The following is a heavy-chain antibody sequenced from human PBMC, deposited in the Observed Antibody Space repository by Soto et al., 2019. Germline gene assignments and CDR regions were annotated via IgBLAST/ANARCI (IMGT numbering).Heavy chain of an antibody. V-gene: IGHV4-59*08. CDR1: GGSVNSYY. J-gene: IGHJ6*02. Sequence: SETLSLTCTVSGGSVNSYYWSWIRQPPGKGLEWIGHIYYSGSTHYNAPLKSRVTISGDTSKNQFSLKLSSVTAADTAVYYCARVDYSNFPWYYYYGMDVWGQGTTVTVSS. CDR3: ARVDYSNFPWYYYYGMDV. CDR2: IYYSGST. D-gene: IGHD4-4*01.